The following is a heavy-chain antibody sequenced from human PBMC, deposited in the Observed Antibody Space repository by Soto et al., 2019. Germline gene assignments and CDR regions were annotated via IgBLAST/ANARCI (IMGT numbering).Heavy chain of an antibody. CDR1: GGSISYYY. D-gene: IGHD4-17*01. CDR2: SYTIGST. J-gene: IGHJ6*02. V-gene: IGHV4-4*07. Sequence: QVQLQESGPRLVKPSETLSLTCTVSGGSISYYYWSWVRQPAGKGLESIGRSYTIGSTGCNPSLTGRFTMSHDPSQMQSSLDSVSVSAADTALYYCARERQLYDDFGDDYYYYAMGVCCQRTTVTVSS. CDR3: ARERQLYDDFGDDYYYYAMGV.